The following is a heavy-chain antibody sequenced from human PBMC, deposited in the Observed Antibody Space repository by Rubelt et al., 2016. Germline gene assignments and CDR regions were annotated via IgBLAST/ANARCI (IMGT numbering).Heavy chain of an antibody. CDR2: ISGSGDDT. CDR3: ANPPYQLLSDY. V-gene: IGHV3-23*01. CDR1: GFTFSTYP. J-gene: IGHJ4*02. Sequence: EVQLLESGGGLVQPGGSLRLSCAASGFTFSTYPMSWVRQAPGKGLEWVSTISGSGDDTYYADSVKGRFTISRDNFKNTLYLQVNSLRAEYTAVYYCANPPYQLLSDYWGQGTLVTVSS. D-gene: IGHD2-2*01.